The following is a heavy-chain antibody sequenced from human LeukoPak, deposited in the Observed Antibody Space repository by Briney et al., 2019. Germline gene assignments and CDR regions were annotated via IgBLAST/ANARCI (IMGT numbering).Heavy chain of an antibody. CDR2: INWNGGST. Sequence: GGSLRLSCAASGFTLDDYGMSWVRQAPGKGLEWVSGINWNGGSTGYADSVKGRFTISRDNAKNSLYLQMNSLRAEDTALYNCARVSRTLNYYYSYYMDVWGKGTTVTVSS. CDR1: GFTLDDYG. J-gene: IGHJ6*03. D-gene: IGHD2-2*01. V-gene: IGHV3-20*01. CDR3: ARVSRTLNYYYSYYMDV.